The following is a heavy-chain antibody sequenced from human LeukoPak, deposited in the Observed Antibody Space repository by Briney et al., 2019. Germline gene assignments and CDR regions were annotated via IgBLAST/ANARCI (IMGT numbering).Heavy chain of an antibody. D-gene: IGHD6-19*01. Sequence: GGSLRLSCAASGFTFSSYEMNWVRQAPGKGLEWVSYISSSGSTIYYADSVKGRFTISRDNAKNSLYLQMNSLRAEDTAVYYCVNTLAVADVDAFDIWGQGTMVTVSS. V-gene: IGHV3-48*03. CDR1: GFTFSSYE. J-gene: IGHJ3*02. CDR3: VNTLAVADVDAFDI. CDR2: ISSSGSTI.